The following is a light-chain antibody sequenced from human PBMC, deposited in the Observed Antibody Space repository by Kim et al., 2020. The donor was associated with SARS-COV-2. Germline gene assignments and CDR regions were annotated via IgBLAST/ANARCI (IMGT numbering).Light chain of an antibody. Sequence: ASAGDRGTITSRATQGVNIYLAWYQQKPGKAPKLLISASSSLQSGVPSRFTGSGAGTDFTLTINSLQSEDFATYYCQQYYTYPLTFGGGTKVDIK. CDR3: QQYYTYPLT. J-gene: IGKJ4*01. CDR1: QGVNIY. V-gene: IGKV1-8*01. CDR2: ASS.